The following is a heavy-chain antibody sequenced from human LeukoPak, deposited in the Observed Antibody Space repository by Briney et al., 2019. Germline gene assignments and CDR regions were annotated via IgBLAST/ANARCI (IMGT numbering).Heavy chain of an antibody. CDR3: ARESIAVAGAPFDY. D-gene: IGHD6-19*01. V-gene: IGHV3-48*03. CDR1: GFTFSSYE. Sequence: AGGSLRLSCAASGFTFSSYEMNWVRQAPGKGLKWVSYISSGSTIYDADSVKGRFTISRDNAKNSLYLQMNSLRAEDTAVYYCARESIAVAGAPFDYWGQGTLVTVSS. J-gene: IGHJ4*02. CDR2: ISSGSTI.